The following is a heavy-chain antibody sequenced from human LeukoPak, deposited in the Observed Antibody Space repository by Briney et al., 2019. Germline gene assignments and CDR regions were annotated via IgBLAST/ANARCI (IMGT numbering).Heavy chain of an antibody. CDR3: ARGHYDFWSGPFDY. V-gene: IGHV4-34*01. CDR1: GGSFSGYY. J-gene: IGHJ4*02. CDR2: ISHSGST. D-gene: IGHD3-3*01. Sequence: PSETLSLTCAVYGGSFSGYYWSWIRQPPGKGLEWIGEISHSGSTNYNPSLKSRVTISVDTSKNQFSLKLSSVTAADTAVYYCARGHYDFWSGPFDYWGQGTLVTVSS.